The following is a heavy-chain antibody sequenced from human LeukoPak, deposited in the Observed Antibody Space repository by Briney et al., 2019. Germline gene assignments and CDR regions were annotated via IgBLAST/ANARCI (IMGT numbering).Heavy chain of an antibody. V-gene: IGHV3-21*01. CDR2: ISSSSSYI. J-gene: IGHJ6*04. Sequence: GGSLRLSCAASRFTFSSYSMNWVRQAPGKGLEWVSSISSSSSYIYYADSVKGRFTISRDNAKNSLYLQMNSLRAEDTAVYYCAELGITMIGGVWGKGTTVTVSS. CDR3: AELGITMIGGV. CDR1: RFTFSSYS. D-gene: IGHD3-10*02.